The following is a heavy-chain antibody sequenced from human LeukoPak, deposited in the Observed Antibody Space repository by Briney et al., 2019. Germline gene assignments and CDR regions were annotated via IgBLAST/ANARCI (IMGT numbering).Heavy chain of an antibody. V-gene: IGHV4-31*03. CDR1: GGSISSGGYY. Sequence: PSQTLSLTCTVSGGSISSGGYYWSWIRQHPGKGLEWIGYIYYSGSTYYNPSLKSRVTISVDTSKNQFSLKLSSVTAADTAVYYCARGVDYSNPEGFDYWGQGTLVTVSS. D-gene: IGHD4-11*01. J-gene: IGHJ4*02. CDR2: IYYSGST. CDR3: ARGVDYSNPEGFDY.